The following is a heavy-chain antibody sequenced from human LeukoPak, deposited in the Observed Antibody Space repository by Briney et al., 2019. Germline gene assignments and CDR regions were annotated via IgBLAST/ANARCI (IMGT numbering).Heavy chain of an antibody. V-gene: IGHV4-61*08. CDR3: ALRRLTSAQIIEDNWFDP. CDR1: GGSVSSSGYS. D-gene: IGHD2/OR15-2a*01. J-gene: IGHJ5*02. CDR2: TYYSGRT. Sequence: TSETLSLTCTVSGGSVSSSGYSWNWIRQPPGKTLEWIGYTYYSGRTNYNPSLKSRVTISLDTSKNQFSLRLTSVTAADTAVYYCALRRLTSAQIIEDNWFDPWGQGTLDTVSS.